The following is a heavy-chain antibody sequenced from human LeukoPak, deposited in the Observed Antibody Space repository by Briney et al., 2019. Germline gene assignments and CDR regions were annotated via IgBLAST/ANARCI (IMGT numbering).Heavy chain of an antibody. J-gene: IGHJ2*01. CDR3: ARDLSSTAISRRYFDL. D-gene: IGHD2-2*01. CDR2: IYHSGST. Sequence: PSQTLSLTCTVSGGSISSGGYYWSWIRQPPGKGLEWIGYIYHSGSTYYNPSLKSRVTISVDRSKNQFSLKLSSVTAADTAVYYCARDLSSTAISRRYFDLWGRGTLVTVSS. CDR1: GGSISSGGYY. V-gene: IGHV4-30-2*01.